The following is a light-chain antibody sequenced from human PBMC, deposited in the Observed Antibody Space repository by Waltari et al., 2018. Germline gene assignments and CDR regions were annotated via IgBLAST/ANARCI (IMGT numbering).Light chain of an antibody. CDR3: QQYGTSSIT. CDR2: GAS. V-gene: IGKV3-20*01. J-gene: IGKJ5*01. CDR1: QRVRSSF. Sequence: IVLTQSPGTLSLSPGERATLSCRASQRVRSSFLAWYQQKTGEAPRLLIHGASRRATGIPDRFSGSGSGTDFTLTISRLEPEDFAVYFCQQYGTSSITFGQGTRLEIK.